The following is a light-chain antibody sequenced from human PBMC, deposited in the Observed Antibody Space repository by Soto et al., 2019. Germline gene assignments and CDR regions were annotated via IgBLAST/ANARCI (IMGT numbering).Light chain of an antibody. Sequence: EIVLTQSPGTLSLSPGEIATLSFSASQSISSNYLAWYQHKPGQAPRLLIYDASSKATGTPDRFSGSGSGTDFTLTISRLEPEDFAVYYCQQYDQWPITFGQGTRLEIK. CDR3: QQYDQWPIT. CDR1: QSISSNY. J-gene: IGKJ5*01. CDR2: DAS. V-gene: IGKV3-20*01.